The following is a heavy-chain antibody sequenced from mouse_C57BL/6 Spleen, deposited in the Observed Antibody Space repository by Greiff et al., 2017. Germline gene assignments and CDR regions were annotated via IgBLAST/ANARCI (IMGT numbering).Heavy chain of an antibody. V-gene: IGHV2-5*01. J-gene: IGHJ1*03. CDR2: IWRGGST. CDR1: GFSLTSYG. Sequence: QVQLKESGPGLVQPSQSLSITCTVSGFSLTSYGVHWVRQSPGKGLEWLGVIWRGGSTDYNAAFMSRLSITKDNSKSQVFFKMNSLQADDTAIYYCAKRAYDYDGYFDVWGTGTTVTVSS. D-gene: IGHD2-4*01. CDR3: AKRAYDYDGYFDV.